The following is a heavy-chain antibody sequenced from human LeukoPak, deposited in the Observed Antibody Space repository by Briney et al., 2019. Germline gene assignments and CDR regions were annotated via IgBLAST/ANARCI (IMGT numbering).Heavy chain of an antibody. CDR1: GGTFSSYA. Sequence: GASVKVSCKASGGTFSSYAISWVRQAPGQGLEWMGGIIPIFGTANYAQKFQGRVTITADKSTSTAYMELSSLRSEDTAVYYCAREAYASGSFRTDYYYMDVWGKGTTVTISS. J-gene: IGHJ6*03. V-gene: IGHV1-69*06. CDR3: AREAYASGSFRTDYYYMDV. CDR2: IIPIFGTA. D-gene: IGHD3-10*01.